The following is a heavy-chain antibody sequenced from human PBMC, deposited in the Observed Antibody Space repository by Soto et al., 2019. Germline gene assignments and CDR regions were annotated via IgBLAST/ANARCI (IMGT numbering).Heavy chain of an antibody. CDR3: GRENHSPRESGMDV. Sequence: SQNLSRTFAISGYRFSDNIAACTWIRQSPSRGLEWLGRTYYRSKWYNDYAVSVKSRITINPDTSKNQFSLQLNSVTPEDTAVYYCGRENHSPRESGMDVWGPRNKVTVS. CDR1: GYRFSDNIAA. J-gene: IGHJ6*02. CDR2: TYYRSKWYN. V-gene: IGHV6-1*01. D-gene: IGHD4-4*01.